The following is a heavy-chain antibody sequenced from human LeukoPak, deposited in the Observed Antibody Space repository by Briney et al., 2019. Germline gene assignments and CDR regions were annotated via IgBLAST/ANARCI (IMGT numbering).Heavy chain of an antibody. CDR2: MKGDGSEI. CDR1: GFIFSTYW. V-gene: IGHV3-7*01. Sequence: GGSLSLSCAASGFIFSTYWMMWARQAPGKGLEWVANMKGDGSEIHYVDSVKGRFTISRDNAKNSLYLQMNSLRPEDTAVYYCARPAYTAAYDLWGQGTMVTVSS. J-gene: IGHJ3*01. D-gene: IGHD3-16*01. CDR3: ARPAYTAAYDL.